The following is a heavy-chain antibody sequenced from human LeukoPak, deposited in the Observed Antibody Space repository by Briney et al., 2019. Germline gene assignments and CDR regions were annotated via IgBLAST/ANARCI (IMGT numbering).Heavy chain of an antibody. CDR2: ISSSGEST. CDR3: AKHRRDLLSYSLFDY. CDR1: GFTCNSFA. J-gene: IGHJ4*02. V-gene: IGHV3-23*01. Sequence: GGSLRLSCAASGFTCNSFAMSWVRQAPGKGLEWVSGISSSGESTYYVDSVKGRFTISRDNSKNTLYLRMSSLRAEDTALYYCAKHRRDLLSYSLFDYWGQGSLVTVSS. D-gene: IGHD1-26*01.